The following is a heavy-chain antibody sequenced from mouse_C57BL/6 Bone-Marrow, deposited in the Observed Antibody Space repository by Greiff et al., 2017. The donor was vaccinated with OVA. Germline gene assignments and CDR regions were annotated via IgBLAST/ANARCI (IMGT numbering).Heavy chain of an antibody. CDR2: INYDGSST. D-gene: IGHD2-4*01. Sequence: EVQLVESEGGLVQPGSSMKLSCTASGFTFSDYYMAWVRQVPEKGLEWVANINYDGSSTYYLDSLKSRFIISRDNAKNILYLQMSSLKSEDTATYYCARDPPYDYAERVYWYFDVCGTGTPVTVSS. J-gene: IGHJ1*03. CDR1: GFTFSDYY. V-gene: IGHV5-16*01. CDR3: ARDPPYDYAERVYWYFDV.